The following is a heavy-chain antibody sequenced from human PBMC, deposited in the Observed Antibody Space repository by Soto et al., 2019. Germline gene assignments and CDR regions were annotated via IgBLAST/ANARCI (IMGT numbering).Heavy chain of an antibody. Sequence: SDTLSLTCNVSGGSISPYYWSWIRQPPGKGLEWIGYIYYSGSTNYNPSLKSRVTISVDTSKNQFSLKLSSVTAADTAVYYCARDKLTGLFGYWGQGALVNVSS. J-gene: IGHJ4*02. V-gene: IGHV4-59*01. CDR2: IYYSGST. CDR1: GGSISPYY. D-gene: IGHD2-8*02. CDR3: ARDKLTGLFGY.